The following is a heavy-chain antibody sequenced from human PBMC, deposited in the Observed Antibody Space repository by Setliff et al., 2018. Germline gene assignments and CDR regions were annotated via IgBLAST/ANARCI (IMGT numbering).Heavy chain of an antibody. CDR1: GGSISNSDYY. D-gene: IGHD7-27*01. CDR3: ARHRPNLPFDA. J-gene: IGHJ4*02. V-gene: IGHV4-39*01. CDR2: VYYSGDT. Sequence: SETRSLTGSVSGGSISNSDYYWDWLRQPPGKGLEWIGRVYYSGDTYYIPSLLSRVTISVDTSKNQFSLKLSSVTAADTSVYFCARHRPNLPFDAWGQGALVTVSS.